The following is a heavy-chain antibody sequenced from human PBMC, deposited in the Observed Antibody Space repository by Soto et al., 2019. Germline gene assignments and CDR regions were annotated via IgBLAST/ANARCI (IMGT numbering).Heavy chain of an antibody. J-gene: IGHJ6*02. CDR2: IYYSGST. Sequence: SETLSLTCTVSGGSISTDYWSWIRQPPGKGLEWIGCIYYSGSTSNNPSLKSRVTISVDTSKNQFALKLRSVPAADTAVYYCASDRSSGWDQGYGMDVWGQGTTVTVSS. V-gene: IGHV4-59*01. D-gene: IGHD6-19*01. CDR3: ASDRSSGWDQGYGMDV. CDR1: GGSISTDY.